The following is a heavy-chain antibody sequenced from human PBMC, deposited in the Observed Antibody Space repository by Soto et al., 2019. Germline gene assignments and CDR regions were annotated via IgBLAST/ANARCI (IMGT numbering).Heavy chain of an antibody. CDR1: GGSISSGGYY. D-gene: IGHD2-8*02. V-gene: IGHV4-31*03. CDR3: ARSGSRSSGGVY. CDR2: IYYSGST. Sequence: QVQLQESGPGLVKPSQTLSLNCSVSGGSISSGGYYWSWIRQHPGKGLEWIGYIYYSGSTYYNPSLKSRXSIXVXKSKNQFSLNLNSVTAADTAVYYCARSGSRSSGGVYWGQGTLVTVSS. J-gene: IGHJ4*02.